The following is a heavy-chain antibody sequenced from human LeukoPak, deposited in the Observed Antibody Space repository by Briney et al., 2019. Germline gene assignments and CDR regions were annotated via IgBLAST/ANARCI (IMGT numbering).Heavy chain of an antibody. CDR3: ARKWMELYYFDY. CDR2: INHSGST. D-gene: IGHD1-1*01. V-gene: IGHV4-34*01. J-gene: IGHJ4*02. CDR1: GGSFSGYY. Sequence: SETLSLTCAVYGGSFSGYYWSWIRQPPGKGLEWIGEINHSGSTNYNPSLKSRVTISVDTSKDQFSLKLSSVTAADTAVYYCARKWMELYYFDYWGQGTLVTVSS.